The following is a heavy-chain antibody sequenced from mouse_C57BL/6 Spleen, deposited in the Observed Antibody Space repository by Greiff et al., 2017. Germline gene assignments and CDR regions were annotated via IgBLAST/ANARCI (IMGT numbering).Heavy chain of an antibody. D-gene: IGHD1-1*01. V-gene: IGHV1-63*01. J-gene: IGHJ1*03. Sequence: QVHVKQSGAELVRPGTSVKMSCKASGYTFTNYWIGWAKQRPGHGLEWIGDIYPGGGYTNYNEKFKGKATLTADESSSTAYMQFSSLTSDDSAIYYCARKRDYYGSSAWYFDVWGTGTTVTVAS. CDR2: IYPGGGYT. CDR1: GYTFTNYW. CDR3: ARKRDYYGSSAWYFDV.